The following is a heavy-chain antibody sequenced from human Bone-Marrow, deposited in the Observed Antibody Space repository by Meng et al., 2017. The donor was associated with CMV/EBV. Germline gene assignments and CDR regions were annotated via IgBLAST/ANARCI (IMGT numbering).Heavy chain of an antibody. V-gene: IGHV3-23*01. CDR2: ISGSGSST. CDR1: EFSFDNYA. J-gene: IGHJ4*02. Sequence: GGSLRLSCAASEFSFDNYAMTWVHQAPGKGLEWVSSISGSGSSTYYADSVKGRFTISRDNSKNTLYLQMNSLRAEDTAVYYCAKGSPIYYFDYWGQGTLVTVSS. CDR3: AKGSPIYYFDY.